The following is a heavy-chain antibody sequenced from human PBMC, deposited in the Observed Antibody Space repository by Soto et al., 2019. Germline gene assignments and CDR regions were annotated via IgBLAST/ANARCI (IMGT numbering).Heavy chain of an antibody. D-gene: IGHD3-3*01. CDR3: ARVGMVGTVLGSWFDP. V-gene: IGHV4-4*07. J-gene: IGHJ5*02. Sequence: QVQLQESGPGLVKPSETLSLICTVSGGSISNYYWSWIRQPAGKGLEWLGRIYSSGNTNYNPSLKSRVTTSVDTPKNPFSLKLMSVTAADTAVYYCARVGMVGTVLGSWFDPWGQGTLVTVST. CDR2: IYSSGNT. CDR1: GGSISNYY.